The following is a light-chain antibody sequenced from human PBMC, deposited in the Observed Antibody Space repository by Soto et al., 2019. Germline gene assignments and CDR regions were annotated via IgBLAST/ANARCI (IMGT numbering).Light chain of an antibody. CDR2: DAS. Sequence: DIQMTQSPSSLSASVGDRVTITCRASQDISDYLNWYQHKPGKAPKLLIYDASTLESGVPSRFSGGGAGTDFTFTISSLQPEDIATYYCQHYTTFGQGTRLEI. CDR1: QDISDY. J-gene: IGKJ2*01. CDR3: QHYTT. V-gene: IGKV1-33*01.